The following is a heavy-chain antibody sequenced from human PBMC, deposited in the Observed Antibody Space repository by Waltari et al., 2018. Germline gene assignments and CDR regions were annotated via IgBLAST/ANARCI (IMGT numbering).Heavy chain of an antibody. CDR2: IYYSGST. CDR3: ASMIVVVITTSVVDY. V-gene: IGHV4-39*07. CDR1: GGSIRSSSYY. Sequence: QLQLQESGPGLVKPSETLSLTCTVSGGSIRSSSYYWGWIRQPPGKGLEWIGSIYYSGSTYYNPSLKSRVTISVDTSKNQFSLKLSSVTAADTAVYYCASMIVVVITTSVVDYWGQGTLVTVSS. J-gene: IGHJ4*02. D-gene: IGHD3-22*01.